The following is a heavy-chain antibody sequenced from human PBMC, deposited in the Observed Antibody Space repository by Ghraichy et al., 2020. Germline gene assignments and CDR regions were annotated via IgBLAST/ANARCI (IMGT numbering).Heavy chain of an antibody. CDR1: GGSISSYY. CDR3: ARRYSSSWYLGGWFDP. Sequence: SETLSLTCTVSGGSISSYYWSWIRQPPGKGLEWIGYIYYSGSTNYNPSLKSRVTISVDTSKNQFSLKLSSVTAADTAVYYCARRYSSSWYLGGWFDPWGQGTLVTVSS. CDR2: IYYSGST. J-gene: IGHJ5*02. D-gene: IGHD6-13*01. V-gene: IGHV4-59*01.